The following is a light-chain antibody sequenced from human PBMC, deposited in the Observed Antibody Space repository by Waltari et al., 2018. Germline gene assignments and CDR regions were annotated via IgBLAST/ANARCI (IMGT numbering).Light chain of an antibody. CDR3: SSFVRGNNLL. J-gene: IGLJ2*01. V-gene: IGLV2-8*01. CDR2: KVN. Sequence: QSALTQPPSASGSPGQSVRISCTGARSDVGDFNSVSWYQHHPDQAPKLLSYKVNKRPSGVPNRCSGSKSGYTASLTVSGRQAEDEAFYYCSSFVRGNNLLFGGGTRLTIL. CDR1: RSDVGDFNS.